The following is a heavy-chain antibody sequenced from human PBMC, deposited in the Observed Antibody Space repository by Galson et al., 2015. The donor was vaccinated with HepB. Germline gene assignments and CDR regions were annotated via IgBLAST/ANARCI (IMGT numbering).Heavy chain of an antibody. J-gene: IGHJ3*02. V-gene: IGHV1-69*04. Sequence: SVKVSCKASGGTFSSYTISWVRQAPGQGLEWMGRIIPILGIANYAQKFQGRVTITADKSTSTAYMELSSLRSEDTAVYYCARDGHYYGSGNNAFDIWGQGTMVTVSS. CDR3: ARDGHYYGSGNNAFDI. CDR1: GGTFSSYT. CDR2: IIPILGIA. D-gene: IGHD3-10*01.